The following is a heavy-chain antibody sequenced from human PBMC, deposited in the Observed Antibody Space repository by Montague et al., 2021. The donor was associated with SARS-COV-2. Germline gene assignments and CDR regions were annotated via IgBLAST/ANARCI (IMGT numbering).Heavy chain of an antibody. CDR3: ARELLFGELLSLYYYYSMDV. D-gene: IGHD3-10*01. CDR2: TYYRSKWYN. CDR1: GDSVSSNSAA. V-gene: IGHV6-1*01. J-gene: IGHJ6*02. Sequence: CAISGDSVSSNSAAWNWIRQSPSRGLEWLGRTYYRSKWYNDYAVSVKSRITINPDTSKNQFSLQLNSVTPEDTAVYYCARELLFGELLSLYYYYSMDVWGQGTTVTVSS.